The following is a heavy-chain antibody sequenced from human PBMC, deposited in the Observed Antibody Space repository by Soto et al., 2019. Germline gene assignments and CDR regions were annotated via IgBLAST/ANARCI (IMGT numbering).Heavy chain of an antibody. D-gene: IGHD1-1*01. J-gene: IGHJ4*03. CDR3: AQRADVNGIWNGGYFDS. Sequence: QITLKESGPTRVKPTQTLTLTCTFSGFSLNARPVGMGWIRQPPGKALERLALIYWVDDTRYSPSLKSRLTITKKPSKNQLVLTMTNMEPNDTAIYYCAQRADVNGIWNGGYFDSWGQGALVTVSS. CDR1: GFSLNARPVG. V-gene: IGHV2-5*02. CDR2: IYWVDDT.